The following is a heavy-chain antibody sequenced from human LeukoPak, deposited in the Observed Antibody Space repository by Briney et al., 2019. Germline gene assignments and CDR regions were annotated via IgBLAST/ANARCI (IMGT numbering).Heavy chain of an antibody. CDR1: GYTFTGYY. J-gene: IGHJ6*03. Sequence: ASVKVSCKASGYTFTGYYMHWVRQAPGQGLEWMGWINPNSGGTNYAQKFQGRVTMTRDTSISTAYMELSRLRSDDTAAYYCARVLFPYYYYMDVWGKGTTVTISS. CDR2: INPNSGGT. V-gene: IGHV1-2*02. CDR3: ARVLFPYYYYMDV.